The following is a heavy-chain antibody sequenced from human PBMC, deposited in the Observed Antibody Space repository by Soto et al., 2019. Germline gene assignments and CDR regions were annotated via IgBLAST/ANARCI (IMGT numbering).Heavy chain of an antibody. CDR2: IIPIFGTA. CDR3: AREVPQFALGMDV. Sequence: SVKVSCKASGGTISSYAISWGRQAPGQGLEWMGGIIPIFGTANYAQKFQGRVTITADKSTSTAYMELSSLRSEDTAVYYCAREVPQFALGMDVWGQGTTVTVAS. J-gene: IGHJ6*02. V-gene: IGHV1-69*06. CDR1: GGTISSYA. D-gene: IGHD3-10*01.